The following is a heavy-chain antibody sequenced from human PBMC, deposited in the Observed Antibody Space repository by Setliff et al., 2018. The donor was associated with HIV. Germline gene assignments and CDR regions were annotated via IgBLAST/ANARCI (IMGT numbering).Heavy chain of an antibody. D-gene: IGHD6-6*01. CDR1: GYSISSGYY. CDR3: ARFSTSSGGTFDY. CDR2: IYHSGST. V-gene: IGHV4-38-2*02. Sequence: TLSLTCTVSGYSISSGYYWGWIRQPPGKGLEWIGNIYHSGSTYYNPSLKSRVTISVDTSKNQFSLKLTSVTAADTAVYYCARFSTSSGGTFDYWGQGTLVTVS. J-gene: IGHJ4*02.